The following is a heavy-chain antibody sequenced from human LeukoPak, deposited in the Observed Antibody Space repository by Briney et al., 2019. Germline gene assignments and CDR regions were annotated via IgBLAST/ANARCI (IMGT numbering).Heavy chain of an antibody. Sequence: ASVKVSCKASGYTFTSYGISWVRQAPGQGLEWMGSISAYNGNTNYAQKLQGRVTMTTDTSTSTAYMELRSLRSDDTAVYYCARDPSGTTRYYYGMDVWGQGTTVTVSS. V-gene: IGHV1-18*01. CDR1: GYTFTSYG. CDR2: ISAYNGNT. D-gene: IGHD1-7*01. J-gene: IGHJ6*02. CDR3: ARDPSGTTRYYYGMDV.